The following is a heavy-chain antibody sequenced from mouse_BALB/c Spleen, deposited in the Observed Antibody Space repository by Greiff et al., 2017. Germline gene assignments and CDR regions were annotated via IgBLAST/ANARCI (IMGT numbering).Heavy chain of an antibody. CDR3: ARRLDGYYPYYAMDY. Sequence: VQLKQSGAELVRPGALVKLSCKASGFNIKDTYMHWVKQRPEQGLEWIGRIDPANGNTKYDPKFQGKATITADTSSNTAYLQLSSLTSEDTAVYYCARRLDGYYPYYAMDYWGQGTSVTVSS. CDR1: GFNIKDTY. D-gene: IGHD2-3*01. V-gene: IGHV14-3*02. J-gene: IGHJ4*01. CDR2: IDPANGNT.